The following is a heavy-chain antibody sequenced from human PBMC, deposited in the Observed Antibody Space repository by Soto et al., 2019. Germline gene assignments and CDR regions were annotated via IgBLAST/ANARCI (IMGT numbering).Heavy chain of an antibody. CDR1: GYSFTAYG. CDR3: ARDALPPVLRFLEWHNYDYNGMDV. D-gene: IGHD3-3*01. Sequence: QVQVVQSGDEVKETGASVRVYCKTSGYSFTAYGISWVRQAPGQGLEWMGWISCYNVKTKYAQKVQGRVTMSTVTSTSTAYMEVKSLRSDDAAIYYCARDALPPVLRFLEWHNYDYNGMDVWGQGPTVTVSS. CDR2: ISCYNVKT. J-gene: IGHJ6*02. V-gene: IGHV1-18*01.